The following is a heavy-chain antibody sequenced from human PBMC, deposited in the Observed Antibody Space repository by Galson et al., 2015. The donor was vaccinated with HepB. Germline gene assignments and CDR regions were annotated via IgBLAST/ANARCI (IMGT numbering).Heavy chain of an antibody. CDR3: ARELRLYGMDV. V-gene: IGHV3-53*01. CDR1: GFTVSSNY. Sequence: SLRLSCAASGFTVSSNYMSWVRQAPGKGLEWVSVIYSGGSTYYADSVKGRFAISRDNSKNTLYLQMNSLRAEDTAVYYCARELRLYGMDVWGQGTTVTVSS. D-gene: IGHD3-3*01. J-gene: IGHJ6*02. CDR2: IYSGGST.